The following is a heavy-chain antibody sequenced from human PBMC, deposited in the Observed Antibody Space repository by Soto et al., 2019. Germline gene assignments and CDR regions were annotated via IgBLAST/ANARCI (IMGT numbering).Heavy chain of an antibody. J-gene: IGHJ4*02. Sequence: SETLSLTCAVSGDSISSSRYYLGWIRQPPGKGLEWIGSIYYSGSTYYNPSLKSRVTISVDTSKNQFSLKLSSVTAADTAVYYCASSPRGSYFDYWGQGTLVTVSS. D-gene: IGHD1-26*01. V-gene: IGHV4-39*01. CDR1: GDSISSSRYY. CDR3: ASSPRGSYFDY. CDR2: IYYSGST.